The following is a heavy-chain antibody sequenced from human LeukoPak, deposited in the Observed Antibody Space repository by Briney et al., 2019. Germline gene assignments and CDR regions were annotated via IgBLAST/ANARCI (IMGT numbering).Heavy chain of an antibody. J-gene: IGHJ6*02. Sequence: GGSLRLSCAASGFTFSSYSINWVRQAPGKGLEWVSYISSSTSNIYYADSVKGRFTISRDNAKNSLYLQMNGLRAEDTALYYCAKDLGPVAPYYYYGMDVWGQGTTVTVSS. CDR3: AKDLGPVAPYYYYGMDV. CDR1: GFTFSSYS. D-gene: IGHD3-16*01. CDR2: ISSSTSNI. V-gene: IGHV3-48*04.